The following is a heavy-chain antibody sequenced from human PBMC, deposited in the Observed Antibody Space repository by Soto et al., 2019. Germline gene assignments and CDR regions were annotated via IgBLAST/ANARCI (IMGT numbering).Heavy chain of an antibody. J-gene: IGHJ4*02. Sequence: QLQLQESGPGLVKPSETLSLTCSVSDDSINSDKYYWGWIRQPPGKGLEWRGSIYYGGNASFNPSLQTRVTVSLDRSKSQCCLKLNFVTAADSAVYFCARLEGLATISYYFDFWGPGALVTVSS. CDR3: ARLEGLATISYYFDF. CDR2: IYYGGNA. D-gene: IGHD5-12*01. CDR1: DDSINSDKYY. V-gene: IGHV4-39*01.